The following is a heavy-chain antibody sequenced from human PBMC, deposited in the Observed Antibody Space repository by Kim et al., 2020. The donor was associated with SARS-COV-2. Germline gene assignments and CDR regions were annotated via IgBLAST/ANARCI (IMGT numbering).Heavy chain of an antibody. J-gene: IGHJ6*02. V-gene: IGHV4-59*12. CDR1: GGSISSSY. D-gene: IGHD2-15*01. Sequence: SETLSLTCTVSGGSISSSYWSWIRQPPGKGLEWIGYIYYSGSTNYNPSLKSRVTISVDTSKNQFSLKLSSVTAADTAVYYCARDNCSGGSCYSTVRYGMDVWGQGTTVTVSS. CDR3: ARDNCSGGSCYSTVRYGMDV. CDR2: IYYSGST.